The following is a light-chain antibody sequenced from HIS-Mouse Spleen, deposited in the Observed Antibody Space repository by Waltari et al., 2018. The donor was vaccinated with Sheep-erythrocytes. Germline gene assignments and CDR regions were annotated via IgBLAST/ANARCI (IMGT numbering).Light chain of an antibody. Sequence: DIQMTQSPSSLSASVGDRVTITCQASQDISNYLNWYQQKPGKAPKLLIYDASNLETGVPSRFSGSGSGTDFTFTISSLQPEDIAIYYCQQYDNLFTFGPGTKVDIK. CDR3: QQYDNLFT. J-gene: IGKJ3*01. CDR1: QDISNY. V-gene: IGKV1-33*01. CDR2: DAS.